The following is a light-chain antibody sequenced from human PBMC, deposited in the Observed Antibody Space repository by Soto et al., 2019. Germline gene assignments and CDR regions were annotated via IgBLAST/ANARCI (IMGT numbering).Light chain of an antibody. CDR2: DAS. CDR1: QSVPKNY. CDR3: HQYAYSPLT. V-gene: IGKV3-20*01. Sequence: IVLTQSPGTLSLSPGERATLSCRASQSVPKNYLAWYQQKPGQTPRLLIYDASSRATGIPDRFSGSGSETDFTLTISRLEPEDFAVFYCHQYAYSPLTFGGGTKGEIK. J-gene: IGKJ4*01.